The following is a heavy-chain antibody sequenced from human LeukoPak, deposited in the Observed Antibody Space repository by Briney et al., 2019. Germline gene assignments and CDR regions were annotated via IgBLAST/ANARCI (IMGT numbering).Heavy chain of an antibody. V-gene: IGHV4-39*07. Sequence: SETLSLTCTVSGGSISSSSYYWGWIRQPPGKGLEWIGSIYYNGSTYYNPSLKSRVTISVDTPKNQFSLKLSSVTAADTAVYYCARVGVIRYNWFDPWGQGTLVTVSS. CDR1: GGSISSSSYY. CDR2: IYYNGST. D-gene: IGHD3-10*01. J-gene: IGHJ5*02. CDR3: ARVGVIRYNWFDP.